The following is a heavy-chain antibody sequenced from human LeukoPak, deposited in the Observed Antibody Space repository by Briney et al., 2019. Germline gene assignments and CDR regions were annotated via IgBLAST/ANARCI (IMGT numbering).Heavy chain of an antibody. CDR1: GFTFSSYA. Sequence: GGSLRLSCAASGFTFSSYAMHWVRQAPGKGLEWVAVISYDGSNKYYADSVKGRFTISRDNSKNTLYLQMNSLRAEDTAVYYCAKSGFPAREYSSGLIYYYYYYMDVWGKGTTVTVSS. D-gene: IGHD6-19*01. CDR3: AKSGFPAREYSSGLIYYYYYYMDV. CDR2: ISYDGSNK. J-gene: IGHJ6*03. V-gene: IGHV3-30*04.